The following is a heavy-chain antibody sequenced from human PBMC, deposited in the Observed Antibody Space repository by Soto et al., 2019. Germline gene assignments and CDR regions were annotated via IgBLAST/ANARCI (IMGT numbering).Heavy chain of an antibody. D-gene: IGHD2-15*01. CDR2: INPNSGGT. CDR3: ARSEGTVVVVAWPVDY. CDR1: GYTFTGYY. V-gene: IGHV1-2*02. J-gene: IGHJ4*02. Sequence: ASVKVSCKASGYTFTGYYMHWVRQAPGQGLEWMGWINPNSGGTNYAQKFQGRVTMTRDTSISTAYMELSRLRSDDTAVYYCARSEGTVVVVAWPVDYWGQGTLVTSPQ.